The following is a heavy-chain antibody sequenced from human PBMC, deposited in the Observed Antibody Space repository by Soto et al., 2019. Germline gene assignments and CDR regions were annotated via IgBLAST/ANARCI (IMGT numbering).Heavy chain of an antibody. V-gene: IGHV3-48*01. J-gene: IGHJ4*02. CDR2: INHSSGNI. Sequence: GGALRLSCAASGFNFSRYAMNWVRQAPGKGREWIAYINHSSGNIYYADSVKGRFTISRENANNLLSLQMNSLSAEDTAVYYCARDRGYTGYDLAYWGQGTLVTVSS. CDR1: GFNFSRYA. CDR3: ARDRGYTGYDLAY. D-gene: IGHD5-12*01.